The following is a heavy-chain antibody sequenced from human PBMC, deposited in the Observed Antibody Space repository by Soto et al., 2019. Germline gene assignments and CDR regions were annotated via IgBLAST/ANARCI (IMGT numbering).Heavy chain of an antibody. V-gene: IGHV4-59*01. CDR1: GGSISSYY. J-gene: IGHJ4*02. Sequence: SETLSLTCTVSGGSISSYYWSWIRQPPGKGLEWIGYIYYSGSPNYNPSLKSRVTISVDTSKNQFSLKMSSVTAADTAVYYCARLATRYYFDYWGQGTLVTVSS. D-gene: IGHD1-1*01. CDR3: ARLATRYYFDY. CDR2: IYYSGSP.